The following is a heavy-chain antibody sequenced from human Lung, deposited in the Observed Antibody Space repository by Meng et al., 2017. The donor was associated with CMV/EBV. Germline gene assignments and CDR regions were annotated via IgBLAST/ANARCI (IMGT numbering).Heavy chain of an antibody. CDR3: ARVGRVTMYFFDY. Sequence: GEXXKISCAASGFTVSSNYMSLVRQAPGKGREWVSIIYGAGTTKYADSLKGRFTFSRDNSKNTLYLQMNSLRAADTAVYYCARVGRVTMYFFDYWCQGTLVTVSS. V-gene: IGHV3-66*02. J-gene: IGHJ4*02. CDR2: IYGAGTT. D-gene: IGHD5-18*01. CDR1: GFTVSSNY.